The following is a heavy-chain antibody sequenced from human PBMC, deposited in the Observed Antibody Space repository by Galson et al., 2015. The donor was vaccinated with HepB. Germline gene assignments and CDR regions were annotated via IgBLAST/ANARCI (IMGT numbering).Heavy chain of an antibody. Sequence: SLRLSCAASGFTFSSYGMHWARQAPGKGLEWVAIIFSDGSNKYYADSVKGRFTISRDNSKNTLYLQMNSLRAEDTAVYYCTTAGPLRFLEWGPNAFDIWGQGTMVTVSS. CDR1: GFTFSSYG. J-gene: IGHJ3*02. D-gene: IGHD3-3*01. V-gene: IGHV3-33*01. CDR2: IFSDGSNK. CDR3: TTAGPLRFLEWGPNAFDI.